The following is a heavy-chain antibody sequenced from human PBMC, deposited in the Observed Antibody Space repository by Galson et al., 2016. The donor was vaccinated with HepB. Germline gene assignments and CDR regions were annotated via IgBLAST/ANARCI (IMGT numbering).Heavy chain of an antibody. CDR3: VRDSAYYDYVWGSFDY. CDR1: GFTFSSHS. Sequence: SLRLSCAASGFTFSSHSMNWVRQAPGKGPEWVSGISSSSSYIYYADSVKGRFTISRDNAKNSLYLEMNSLRVEDTAVYYCVRDSAYYDYVWGSFDYWGQGTLVTVSS. V-gene: IGHV3-21*01. J-gene: IGHJ4*02. CDR2: ISSSSSYI. D-gene: IGHD3-16*01.